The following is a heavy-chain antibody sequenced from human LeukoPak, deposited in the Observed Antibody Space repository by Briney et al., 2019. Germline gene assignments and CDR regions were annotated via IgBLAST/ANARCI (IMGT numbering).Heavy chain of an antibody. CDR2: INPNSGGT. CDR3: ARDSAIVGALFDY. D-gene: IGHD1-26*01. CDR1: GYTFTGYY. V-gene: IGHV1-2*02. Sequence: ASVKVSCKASGYTFTGYYMHRVRQAPGQGLEWMGWINPNSGGTNYAQKFQGRVTMTRDTSISTAYMELSRLRSDDTAVYYCARDSAIVGALFDYWGQGTLVTVSS. J-gene: IGHJ4*02.